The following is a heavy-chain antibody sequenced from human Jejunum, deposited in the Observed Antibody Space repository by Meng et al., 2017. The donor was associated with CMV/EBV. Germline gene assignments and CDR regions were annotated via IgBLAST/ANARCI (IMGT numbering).Heavy chain of an antibody. CDR1: GGSCTGYY. CDR2: VNHRRDT. J-gene: IGHJ5*02. V-gene: IGHV4-34*01. D-gene: IGHD3-22*01. CDR3: ARGLDNYYDMT. Sequence: LTCEIHGGSCTGYYCAWIRQPPGKELEWIGEVNHRRDTDYNPSLNGRVTILVDTSKKQSSLKLSSVTAADTAVYYCARGLDNYYDMTWGQGILVTVSS.